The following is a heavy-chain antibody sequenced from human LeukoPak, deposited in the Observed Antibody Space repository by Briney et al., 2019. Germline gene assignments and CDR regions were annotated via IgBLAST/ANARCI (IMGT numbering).Heavy chain of an antibody. J-gene: IGHJ6*02. D-gene: IGHD3-3*01. CDR3: ARGGDRFLEWLFYTYYYYGMDV. CDR1: GGTFSSYA. Sequence: SVKVSCKASGGTFSSYAISWVRQAPGQGLEWMGGIIPIFGTANYAQKFQGRVTITADESTSTAYMELSSPRSEDTAVYYCARGGDRFLEWLFYTYYYYGMDVWGQGTTVTVSS. V-gene: IGHV1-69*13. CDR2: IIPIFGTA.